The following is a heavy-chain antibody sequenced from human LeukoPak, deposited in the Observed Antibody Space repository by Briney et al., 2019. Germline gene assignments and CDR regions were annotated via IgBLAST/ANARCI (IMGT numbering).Heavy chain of an antibody. CDR2: ISGSGGST. D-gene: IGHD5-12*01. CDR3: AKAGYDLYYYYGMDV. J-gene: IGHJ6*02. CDR1: GFTFSSYA. Sequence: PGGSLRLSCAASGFTFSSYAMSWVRQAPGKGLEWVSAISGSGGSTYYADSVKGRFTISRDNSKNTLYLQMNSLRAADTAVYYCAKAGYDLYYYYGMDVWGQGTTVTVSS. V-gene: IGHV3-23*01.